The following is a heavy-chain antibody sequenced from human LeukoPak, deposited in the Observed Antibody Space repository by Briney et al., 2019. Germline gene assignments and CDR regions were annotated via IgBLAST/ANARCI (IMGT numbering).Heavy chain of an antibody. CDR3: ARDLSGYCTSGTCYAFDI. D-gene: IGHD2-15*01. V-gene: IGHV3-53*01. Sequence: PGGSLRLSCAASEFSVSSNYMNWVRQAPGKGLEWVSVIYTDGNTYYADSVKGRFTISRDKSKNTMYLQMNSLRAGDTALYYCARDLSGYCTSGTCYAFDIWGQGTMVTVSS. CDR2: IYTDGNT. CDR1: EFSVSSNY. J-gene: IGHJ3*02.